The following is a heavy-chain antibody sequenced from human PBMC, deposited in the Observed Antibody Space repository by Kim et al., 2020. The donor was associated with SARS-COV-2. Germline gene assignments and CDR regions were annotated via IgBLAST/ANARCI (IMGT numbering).Heavy chain of an antibody. V-gene: IGHV4-59*01. Sequence: SETLSLTCTVSGGSISSYYWSWIRQPPGKGLEWIGYIYYSGSTNYNPSLKSRVTISVDTSKNQFSLRLSSVTAADTAVYYCASTIFGVVTPLWGYYYYMDVWGKGTTVTVSS. CDR1: GGSISSYY. CDR2: IYYSGST. J-gene: IGHJ6*03. D-gene: IGHD3-3*01. CDR3: ASTIFGVVTPLWGYYYYMDV.